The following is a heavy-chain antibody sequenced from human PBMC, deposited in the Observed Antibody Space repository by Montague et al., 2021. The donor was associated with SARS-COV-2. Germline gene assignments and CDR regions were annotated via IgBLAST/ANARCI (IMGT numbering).Heavy chain of an antibody. V-gene: IGHV4-59*01. D-gene: IGHD2-15*01. J-gene: IGHJ5*02. CDR3: ARALYCSGGSCYPYWFDP. CDR1: GGSISSYY. Sequence: SETLSLTCTVSGGSISSYYWSWIRQPPGKGLEWIGYIYYSGSTNYNPSLKSRVTISVDTSKNQFSLKLSSVTAADTAVYYCARALYCSGGSCYPYWFDPWGQGTLVTVSS. CDR2: IYYSGST.